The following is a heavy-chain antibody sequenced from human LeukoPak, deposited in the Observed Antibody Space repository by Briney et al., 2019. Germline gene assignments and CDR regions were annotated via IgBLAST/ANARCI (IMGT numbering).Heavy chain of an antibody. J-gene: IGHJ6*03. CDR3: ASGIFGVVNGYYYMDV. CDR1: GDSISVSTYY. Sequence: SEALSLTCTVSGDSISVSTYYWAWIRQPPGKGLEWIGSIYRTGATYYNPFLKSRVTISVDTSKNQFSLKLSSVTAADTVVYYCASGIFGVVNGYYYMDVWGKGTTVTVSS. CDR2: IYRTGAT. D-gene: IGHD3-3*01. V-gene: IGHV4-39*07.